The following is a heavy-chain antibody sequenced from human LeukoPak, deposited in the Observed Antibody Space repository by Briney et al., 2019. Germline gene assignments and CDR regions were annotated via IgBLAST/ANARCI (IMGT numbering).Heavy chain of an antibody. V-gene: IGHV1-2*02. D-gene: IGHD6-13*01. J-gene: IGHJ4*02. CDR1: GYTFTGYY. Sequence: ASVKVSCKASGYTFTGYYMHWVRQAPGQGLEWMGWINLNSGGTNYAQKFQGRVTMTRDTSISTAYMELSRLRSDDTAVYYCARRIAAAGMYYFDYWGQGTLVTVSS. CDR3: ARRIAAAGMYYFDY. CDR2: INLNSGGT.